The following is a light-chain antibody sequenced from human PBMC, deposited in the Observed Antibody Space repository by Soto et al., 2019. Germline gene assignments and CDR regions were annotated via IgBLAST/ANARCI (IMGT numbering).Light chain of an antibody. CDR1: SSNIGAGYD. CDR3: QSYDSSLSADYV. V-gene: IGLV1-40*01. J-gene: IGLJ1*01. CDR2: GNS. Sequence: QSVLTQPPSGSGAPGQRVTISCTGSSSNIGAGYDVHWYQQLPGTAPKLLIYGNSNRPSGVPDRFSGSKSGTSASLAITGLQAEDEADYYCQSYDSSLSADYVFGTGTKLNVL.